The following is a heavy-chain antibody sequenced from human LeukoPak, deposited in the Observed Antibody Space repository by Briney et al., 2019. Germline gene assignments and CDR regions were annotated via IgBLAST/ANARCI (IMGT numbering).Heavy chain of an antibody. Sequence: PGGSLRLSCAASGFTFSSYEMNWVRQAPGKGQEWVSYISSSGSTIYYADSVKGRFTIPRDNAKNSLYLQMNSLRAEDTAVYYCAVATIKDYFDYWGQGTLVTVSS. CDR1: GFTFSSYE. CDR3: AVATIKDYFDY. CDR2: ISSSGSTI. J-gene: IGHJ4*02. D-gene: IGHD5-24*01. V-gene: IGHV3-48*03.